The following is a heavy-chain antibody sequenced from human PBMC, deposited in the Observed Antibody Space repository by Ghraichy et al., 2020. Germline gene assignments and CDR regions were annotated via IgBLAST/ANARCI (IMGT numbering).Heavy chain of an antibody. CDR2: IYYSGST. D-gene: IGHD6-6*01. V-gene: IGHV4-59*08. Sequence: SETLSLTCTVSGGSISSYYWSWIRQPPGKGLEWIGYIYYSGSTNYNPSLKSRVTISVDTSKNQFSLKLSSVTAADTAVYYCATARSSIAARLVYYYYMDVWGKGTTVTVSS. J-gene: IGHJ6*03. CDR1: GGSISSYY. CDR3: ATARSSIAARLVYYYYMDV.